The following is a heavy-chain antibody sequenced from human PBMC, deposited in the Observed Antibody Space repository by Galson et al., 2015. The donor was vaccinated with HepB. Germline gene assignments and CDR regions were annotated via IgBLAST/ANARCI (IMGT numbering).Heavy chain of an antibody. CDR2: ISGSGDST. D-gene: IGHD2-2*02. J-gene: IGHJ3*02. Sequence: SLRLSCAASGFTFSSYAMSWVRQAPEKGLEWVSVISGSGDSTYYADSVKGRFTISRDNSKNTLYLQMNSLRAEETAVYYCAKGLGYCSSTSCYKSGLNIWGQGTMVTVSS. CDR3: AKGLGYCSSTSCYKSGLNI. V-gene: IGHV3-23*01. CDR1: GFTFSSYA.